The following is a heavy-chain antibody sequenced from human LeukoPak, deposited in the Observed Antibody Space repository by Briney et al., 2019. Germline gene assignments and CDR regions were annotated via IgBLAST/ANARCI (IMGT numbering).Heavy chain of an antibody. D-gene: IGHD5-18*01. V-gene: IGHV4-39*01. CDR3: ASRGYSYAGVRFDY. Sequence: SETLSLTCTVSGGSISSSSYYWGWIRQPPGKGLEWIGSIYYSGSTYYNPSLKSRVTISVDTSKNQFSLKLSSVTAADTAVYYCASRGYSYAGVRFDYWGQGTLVTVSS. CDR2: IYYSGST. CDR1: GGSISSSSYY. J-gene: IGHJ4*02.